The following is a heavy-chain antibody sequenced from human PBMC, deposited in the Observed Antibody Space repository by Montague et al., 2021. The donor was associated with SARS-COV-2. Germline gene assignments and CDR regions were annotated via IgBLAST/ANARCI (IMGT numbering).Heavy chain of an antibody. CDR2: IHHSGSS. J-gene: IGHJ5*02. Sequence: SETLSLTCTVSGGSISSSSYYWGWIRQPPGKGLEWIGEIHHSGSSNYNPSLASRVTISVDYSKNQLSLMLSSVTAADTALYYCASHPGWQQLVTWGQGTPVSVSP. CDR1: GGSISSSSYY. V-gene: IGHV4-39*07. D-gene: IGHD6-13*01. CDR3: ASHPGWQQLVT.